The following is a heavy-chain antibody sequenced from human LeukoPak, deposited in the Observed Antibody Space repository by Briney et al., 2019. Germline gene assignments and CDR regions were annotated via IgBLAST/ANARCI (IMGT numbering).Heavy chain of an antibody. D-gene: IGHD6-13*01. J-gene: IGHJ4*02. CDR3: ARELGAAAGFDY. CDR2: IYSGGST. V-gene: IGHV3-66*01. CDR1: GLTFSSYA. Sequence: PGGSLRLSCTASGLTFSSYAMSWVRQAPGKGLEWVSVIYSGGSTYYADSVKGRFTISRDNSKNTLYLQMNSLRAEDTAVYYCARELGAAAGFDYWGQGTLVTVSS.